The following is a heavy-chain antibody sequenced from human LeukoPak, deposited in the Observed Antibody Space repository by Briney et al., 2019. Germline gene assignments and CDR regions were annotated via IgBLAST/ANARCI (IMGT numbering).Heavy chain of an antibody. CDR3: ARGAGIHYDSYLGY. Sequence: GGSLRLSCAASGFTFSSYWMHWVRQAPGKGLVWVSRINSDGSSTSYADSVKGRFTISRDNAKNTLYLQMNSLKAEDTALYYCARGAGIHYDSYLGYWGQGTLATVSS. CDR1: GFTFSSYW. CDR2: INSDGSST. V-gene: IGHV3-74*01. J-gene: IGHJ4*02. D-gene: IGHD3-22*01.